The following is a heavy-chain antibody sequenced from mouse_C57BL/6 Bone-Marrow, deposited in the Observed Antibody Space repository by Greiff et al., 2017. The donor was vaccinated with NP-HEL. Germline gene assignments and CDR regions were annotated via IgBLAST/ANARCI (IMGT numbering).Heavy chain of an antibody. CDR3: VYDGYYVQFAY. J-gene: IGHJ3*01. CDR1: GYSFTSYW. Sequence: VQLQQSGTVLARPGASVKMSCKASGYSFTSYWMHWVKQRPGQGLEWIGAIYPGNSDTSYNQKFKGKAKLTAVTSASTAYMELSSLTNEDSAVYYCVYDGYYVQFAYWGQGTLVTVSA. V-gene: IGHV1-5*01. D-gene: IGHD2-3*01. CDR2: IYPGNSDT.